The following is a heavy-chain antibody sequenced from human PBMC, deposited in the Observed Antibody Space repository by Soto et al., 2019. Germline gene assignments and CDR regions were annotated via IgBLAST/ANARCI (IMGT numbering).Heavy chain of an antibody. CDR2: IKQDGSEK. V-gene: IGHV3-7*01. Sequence: EVQLVQSGGGLVQPGGSLRLSCAASGFTFSNYWMTWVRQAPGKGLEWVANIKQDGSEKYYVDSVKCGFTISRDNAKNSLSLQMNSLRAEESAVSYSVSECISCYPDFGHDACDIWGKGTMVTVAS. D-gene: IGHD2-2*01. J-gene: IGHJ3*02. CDR3: VSECISCYPDFGHDACDI. CDR1: GFTFSNYW.